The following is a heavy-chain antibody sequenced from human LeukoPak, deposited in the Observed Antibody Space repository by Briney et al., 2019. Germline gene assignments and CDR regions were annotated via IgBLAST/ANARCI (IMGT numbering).Heavy chain of an antibody. CDR3: ASPYCSSTSCPEYDAFDI. V-gene: IGHV4-39*01. CDR1: GGSISGSSYY. D-gene: IGHD2-2*01. CDR2: IYYSGST. Sequence: PSETLSLTCTVSGGSISGSSYYWGWIRQPPGKGLEWIGSIYYSGSTYYNPSLKSRVTISVDTSKNQFSLKLSSVTAADTAVYYCASPYCSSTSCPEYDAFDIWGQGTMVTVS. J-gene: IGHJ3*02.